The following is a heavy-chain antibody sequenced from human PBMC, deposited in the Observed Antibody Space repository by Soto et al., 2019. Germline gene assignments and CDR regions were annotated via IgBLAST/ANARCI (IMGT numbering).Heavy chain of an antibody. CDR1: GGTFSSYA. V-gene: IGHV1-69*12. J-gene: IGHJ6*02. CDR2: IIPIFGTA. Sequence: QVQLVQSGAEVKKPGSSVKVSCKASGGTFSSYAISWVRQAPGQGLEWMGGIIPIFGTANYAQKFQGRVTITADESTSTDYMELSSLRSEDTAVYYCARDYYDSSGTPLLYYYGMDVWGQGTTVTVSS. CDR3: ARDYYDSSGTPLLYYYGMDV. D-gene: IGHD3-22*01.